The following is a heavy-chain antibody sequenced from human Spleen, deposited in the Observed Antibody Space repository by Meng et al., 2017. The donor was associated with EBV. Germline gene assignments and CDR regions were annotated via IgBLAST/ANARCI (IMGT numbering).Heavy chain of an antibody. J-gene: IGHJ4*02. CDR3: ASESGRGFTPDY. CDR1: GGTLNSDA. D-gene: IGHD3-10*01. CDR2: LIPMSGAP. Sequence: QGRWVRAGAEWKMSGSSVKVSFWTAGGTLNSDAVSWVRQAPGQGLEWMGGLIPMSGAPHYAQKFQGRVTITADESTSTHYMDLSNLRSDDTAMYYCASESGRGFTPDYWGQGTLVTVSS. V-gene: IGHV1-69*01.